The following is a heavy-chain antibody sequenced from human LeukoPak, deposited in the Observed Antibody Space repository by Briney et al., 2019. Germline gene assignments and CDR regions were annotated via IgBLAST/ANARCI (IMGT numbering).Heavy chain of an antibody. CDR2: IYYSGST. CDR3: ARLNYIVANGGFDY. J-gene: IGHJ4*02. CDR1: GGSISSSSYY. D-gene: IGHD5-12*01. Sequence: SETLSLTCTVSGGSISSSSYYWDWIRQPPGKGLEWIGSIYYSGSTYYNPSLKSRVTISVDTSKNQFSLKLSSVTAADTAVYYCARLNYIVANGGFDYWGQGTLVTVSS. V-gene: IGHV4-39*01.